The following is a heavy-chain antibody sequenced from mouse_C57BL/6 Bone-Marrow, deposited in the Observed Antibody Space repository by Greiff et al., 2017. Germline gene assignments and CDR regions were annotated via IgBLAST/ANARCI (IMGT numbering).Heavy chain of an antibody. D-gene: IGHD1-1*01. CDR2: IYPGSGNT. J-gene: IGHJ2*01. V-gene: IGHV1-66*01. CDR3: SRTTRFDY. Sequence: VQLQQSGPELVKPGASVKISCKASGYSFTSYYIHWVKQRPGQGLEWIGWIYPGSGNTKYNEKFKGKATLTADTSSSTAYMQLNSLTSEDSAVYSCSRTTRFDYWGQGTTLTVSS. CDR1: GYSFTSYY.